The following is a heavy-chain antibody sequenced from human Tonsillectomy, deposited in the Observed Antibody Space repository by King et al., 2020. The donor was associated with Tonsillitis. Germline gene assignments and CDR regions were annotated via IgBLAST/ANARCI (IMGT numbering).Heavy chain of an antibody. CDR2: IYSGGSA. V-gene: IGHV3-66*01. Sequence: VQLVESGGALVQPGGSLRLSCAASGLTVSSSYMSWVRQAPGKGLEWVSVIYSGGSASYADPVKDRFTISRDNSKNTVYLQMNSLRVEDTAVYYCAGDGGERLSCSGGTCYFFDYWGQGTLVTVSS. D-gene: IGHD2-15*01. CDR3: AGDGGERLSCSGGTCYFFDY. J-gene: IGHJ4*02. CDR1: GLTVSSSY.